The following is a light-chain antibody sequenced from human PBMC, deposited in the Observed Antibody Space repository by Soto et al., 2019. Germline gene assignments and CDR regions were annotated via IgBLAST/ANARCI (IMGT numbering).Light chain of an antibody. Sequence: EIVLTQSPGTLSLSPGERATLSCRASQSVSRTYMAWYQQKPGRAPRLLIYGASNRATGIPDRFSGSGSGTGFTLTIGGLEPEDFAVYYCQQYGSSPQTFGQGTRLEIK. CDR2: GAS. J-gene: IGKJ2*01. CDR1: QSVSRTY. CDR3: QQYGSSPQT. V-gene: IGKV3-20*01.